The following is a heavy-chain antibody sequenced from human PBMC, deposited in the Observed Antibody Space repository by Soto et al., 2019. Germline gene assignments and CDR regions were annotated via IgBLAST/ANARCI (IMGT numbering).Heavy chain of an antibody. CDR1: GLTFSDSY. D-gene: IGHD3-22*01. Sequence: PGGSLRLSCAASGLTFSDSYMSWIRLAPGKGLEWISYISDSGSTIYYADSVKGRFTISRDNAKNSLFLQMNSLRAEDTAVYYCARVDASYDSSGFKEDYFDYWGQGTQVTVSS. V-gene: IGHV3-11*01. CDR3: ARVDASYDSSGFKEDYFDY. CDR2: ISDSGSTI. J-gene: IGHJ4*02.